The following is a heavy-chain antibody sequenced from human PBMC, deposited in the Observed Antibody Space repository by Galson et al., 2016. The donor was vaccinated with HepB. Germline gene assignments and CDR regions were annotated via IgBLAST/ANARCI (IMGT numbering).Heavy chain of an antibody. D-gene: IGHD3-10*01. CDR2: ISSSSDTI. CDR1: GFTFSSFS. J-gene: IGHJ4*02. Sequence: SLRLSCAVSGFTFSSFSMNWVRQAPGKGLEWVSYISSSSDTIYYADSVKGRFTISRDNAKNSLYLQMNSLGAEDTAVYYCARRRGSGSHDYWGQGTLVTVSS. CDR3: ARRRGSGSHDY. V-gene: IGHV3-48*01.